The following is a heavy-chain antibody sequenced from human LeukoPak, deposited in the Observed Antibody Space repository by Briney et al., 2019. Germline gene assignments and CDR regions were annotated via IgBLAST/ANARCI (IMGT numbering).Heavy chain of an antibody. Sequence: SETLSLTCAVYGGSFSGYYWSWIRQPPGKGLEWIGEINHCGSTNYNPSLKSRVTISVDTSKNQFSLKLSSVTAADTAVYYCARSITMVRGGREYYFDYWSQGTLVTVSS. D-gene: IGHD3-10*01. CDR1: GGSFSGYY. V-gene: IGHV4-34*01. CDR2: INHCGST. CDR3: ARSITMVRGGREYYFDY. J-gene: IGHJ4*02.